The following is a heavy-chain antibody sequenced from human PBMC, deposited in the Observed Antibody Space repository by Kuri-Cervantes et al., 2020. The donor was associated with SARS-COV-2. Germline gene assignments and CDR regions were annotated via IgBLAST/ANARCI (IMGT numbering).Heavy chain of an antibody. CDR3: ARHNVRVGAASLYYFDY. D-gene: IGHD1-26*01. V-gene: IGHV5-51*01. Sequence: GGSLRLSCKGSGCSFTSYWIGWVRQMPGKGLEWMGIIYPGDSDTRYSPSFQGQVTISADKSISTAYLQWSSLKASDTAMYYCARHNVRVGAASLYYFDYWGQGTLVTVSS. CDR1: GCSFTSYW. CDR2: IYPGDSDT. J-gene: IGHJ4*02.